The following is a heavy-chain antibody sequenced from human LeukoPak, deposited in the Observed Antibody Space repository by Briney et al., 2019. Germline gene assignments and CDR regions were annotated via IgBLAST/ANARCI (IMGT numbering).Heavy chain of an antibody. CDR2: IYTSGST. J-gene: IGHJ4*02. CDR3: ARGGWRGSGWNHRYYFDY. D-gene: IGHD6-19*01. Sequence: SETLSLTRTVSGGSISSGSYYWSWIRQPAGKGLEWIGRIYTSGSTNYNPSLKSRVTISVDTSKNQFSLKLSSVTAADTAVYYCARGGWRGSGWNHRYYFDYWGQGTLVTVSS. CDR1: GGSISSGSYY. V-gene: IGHV4-61*02.